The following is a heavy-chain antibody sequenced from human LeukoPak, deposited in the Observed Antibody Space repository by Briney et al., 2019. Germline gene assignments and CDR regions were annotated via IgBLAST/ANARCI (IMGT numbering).Heavy chain of an antibody. Sequence: PGGSLRLSCAASGFNFNRYWMTWVRQTPGKGLEWVSTISGSGGSTYYADSVKGRFTISRDNSKNTLYLQMNSLRAEDTAVYYCAKGPYYDSSGYSLRYYYMDVWGKGTTVTVSS. CDR2: ISGSGGST. CDR1: GFNFNRYW. CDR3: AKGPYYDSSGYSLRYYYMDV. D-gene: IGHD3-22*01. V-gene: IGHV3-23*01. J-gene: IGHJ6*03.